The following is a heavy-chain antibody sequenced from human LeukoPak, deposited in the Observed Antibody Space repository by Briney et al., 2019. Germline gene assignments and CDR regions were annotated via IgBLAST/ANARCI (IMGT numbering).Heavy chain of an antibody. J-gene: IGHJ4*02. CDR3: ATLTVTPHYFDY. CDR1: GYTLTELS. CDR2: FDPEDGET. D-gene: IGHD4-11*01. V-gene: IGHV1-24*01. Sequence: GASVKVSCKVSGYTLTELSMHWVRQAPGKGLEWMGGFDPEDGETIYAQKFQGRVTMIEDTSTDTAYMELSSLRSEDTAVYYCATLTVTPHYFDYWGQGTLVTVSS.